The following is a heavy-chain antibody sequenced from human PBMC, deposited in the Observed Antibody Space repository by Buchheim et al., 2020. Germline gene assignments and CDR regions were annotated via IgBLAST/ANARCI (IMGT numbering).Heavy chain of an antibody. CDR1: GFSFSDYY. J-gene: IGHJ4*02. CDR3: ARAPYGSGSYYVAYYFDS. CDR2: ISSSSSST. D-gene: IGHD3-10*01. Sequence: QVQLVESGGGLVKPGGSLRLSCAASGFSFSDYYMSWIRQAPGKGLELISYISSSSSSTNYADSVKGRFTISRDNAKNSLYLQMNRLRVEDTAVYYCARAPYGSGSYYVAYYFDSWGQGTL. V-gene: IGHV3-11*06.